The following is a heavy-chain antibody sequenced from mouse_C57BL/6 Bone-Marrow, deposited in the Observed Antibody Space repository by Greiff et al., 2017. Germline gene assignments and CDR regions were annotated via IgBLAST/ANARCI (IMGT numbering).Heavy chain of an antibody. CDR2: IYYSGTI. CDR1: GISITTGNYR. CDR3: ARYSNLFHWYFDV. V-gene: IGHV3-5*01. Sequence: DVKLVESGPGLVKPSQTVFLTCTVTGISITTGNYRWSWIRQFPGNKLEWIGYIYYSGTITYNPSLTSRTTITRDTPKNQFFLEMNSLTAEDTATYYCARYSNLFHWYFDVWGTGTTVTVSA. D-gene: IGHD2-5*01. J-gene: IGHJ1*03.